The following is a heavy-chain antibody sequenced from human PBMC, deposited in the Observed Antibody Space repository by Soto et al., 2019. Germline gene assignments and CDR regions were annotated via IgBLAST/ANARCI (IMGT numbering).Heavy chain of an antibody. V-gene: IGHV4-31*03. CDR3: AREVPDYYDSSGYFDY. D-gene: IGHD3-22*01. J-gene: IGHJ4*02. Sequence: ASETLSLTCTVSGGSISSGGYYWSWIRQHPGKGLEWIGYIYYSGSTYYNPSLKSRVTISVDTSKNQFSLKLSSVTAADTAVYYCAREVPDYYDSSGYFDYWGQGTLVTVSS. CDR1: GGSISSGGYY. CDR2: IYYSGST.